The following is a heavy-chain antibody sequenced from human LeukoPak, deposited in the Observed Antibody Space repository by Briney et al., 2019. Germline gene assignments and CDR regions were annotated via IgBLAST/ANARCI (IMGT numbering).Heavy chain of an antibody. CDR1: GGSFSGYY. V-gene: IGHV4-34*01. Sequence: SETLSLTCAVYGGSFSGYYWSWIRQLPGKGLEWIGEINHSGSTNYNPSLKSRVTISVDTSKNQFSLKLSSVTAADTAVYYCAGGKLAAAGTRYLAFDPWGQGTLVTVSS. J-gene: IGHJ5*02. D-gene: IGHD6-13*01. CDR2: INHSGST. CDR3: AGGKLAAAGTRYLAFDP.